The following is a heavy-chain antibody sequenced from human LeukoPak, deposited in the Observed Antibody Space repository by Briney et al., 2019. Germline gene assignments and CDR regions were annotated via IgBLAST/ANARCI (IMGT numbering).Heavy chain of an antibody. CDR3: ARAKRIAARDY. J-gene: IGHJ4*02. D-gene: IGHD6-6*01. CDR1: GYTFTGYD. Sequence: GASVKVSCKASGYTFTGYDINWVRQATGQGLEWMGWINPHSGGTNYAQKFQGGVTMTRDTSITTAYMELSSLRSDDTAVYYCARAKRIAARDYWGQGTLVTVSS. V-gene: IGHV1-2*02. CDR2: INPHSGGT.